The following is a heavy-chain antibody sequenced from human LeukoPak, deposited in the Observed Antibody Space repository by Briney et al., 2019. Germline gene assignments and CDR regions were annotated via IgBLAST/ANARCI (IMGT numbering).Heavy chain of an antibody. CDR3: TRRSSAAGRQYFDY. CDR2: IKSETDGGTT. Sequence: PGGSLRLSCAASGLTFSSHWMNWVRQAPGKGLEWVGRIKSETDGGTTGYAAPVKGTFTISRDDSENTLYLQMNSLKTEDTAVYYCTRRSSAAGRQYFDYWGQGTLVTVSS. V-gene: IGHV3-15*07. D-gene: IGHD6-13*01. CDR1: GLTFSSHW. J-gene: IGHJ4*02.